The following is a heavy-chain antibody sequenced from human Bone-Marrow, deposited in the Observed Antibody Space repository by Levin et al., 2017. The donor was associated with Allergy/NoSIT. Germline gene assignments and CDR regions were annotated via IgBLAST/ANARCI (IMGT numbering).Heavy chain of an antibody. CDR1: GGSISSYY. D-gene: IGHD5-12*01. CDR3: ARDRSDISFQRLPPYYYYMDV. Sequence: SSETLSLTCTVSGGSISSYYWSWIRQPPGKGLEWIGYIYYSGSTNYNPSLKSRVTISVDTSKNQFSLKLSSVTAADTAVYYCARDRSDISFQRLPPYYYYMDVWGKGTTVTVSS. V-gene: IGHV4-59*01. J-gene: IGHJ6*03. CDR2: IYYSGST.